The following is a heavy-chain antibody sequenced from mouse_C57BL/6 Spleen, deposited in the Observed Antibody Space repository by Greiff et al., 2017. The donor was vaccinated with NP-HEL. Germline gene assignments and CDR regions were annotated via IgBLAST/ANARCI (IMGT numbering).Heavy chain of an antibody. J-gene: IGHJ4*01. CDR1: GFSFNTYA. Sequence: EVHLVESGGGLVQPKGSLKLSCAASGFSFNTYAMNWVRQAPGKGLEWVARIRSKSNNYATSYADSVKDRFTISRDDSESMLYLQMNNVKTEDTAMYYCVRQSSMDYWGQGTSVTVSS. CDR3: VRQSSMDY. V-gene: IGHV10-1*01. CDR2: IRSKSNNYAT.